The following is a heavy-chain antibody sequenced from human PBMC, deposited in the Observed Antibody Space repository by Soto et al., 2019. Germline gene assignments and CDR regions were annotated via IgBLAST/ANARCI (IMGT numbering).Heavy chain of an antibody. CDR1: GFTFSSYS. V-gene: IGHV3-21*01. Sequence: GGSLRLSCAASGFTFSSYSMNWVRQAPGKGLEWVSSISSSSSYIYYADSVKGRFTISRDNAKNSLYLQMNSLRAEDTGVYYCARYPWALSGSYGNDAFDIWGQGTMVTVSS. CDR3: ARYPWALSGSYGNDAFDI. D-gene: IGHD1-26*01. J-gene: IGHJ3*02. CDR2: ISSSSSYI.